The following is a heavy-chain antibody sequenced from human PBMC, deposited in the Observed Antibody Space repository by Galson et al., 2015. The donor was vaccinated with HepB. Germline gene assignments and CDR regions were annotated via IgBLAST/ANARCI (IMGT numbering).Heavy chain of an antibody. J-gene: IGHJ4*02. CDR1: GFTFSSYA. CDR3: AKDSNLLANWGSLYFDY. Sequence: SLRLSCAASGFTFSSYAMSWVRQAPGKGLEWVSAISGSGGSTYYADTVKGRFTISRDNSKNTLYLQMNSLRAEDTAVYYCAKDSNLLANWGSLYFDYWGQGTLVTVSS. D-gene: IGHD7-27*01. CDR2: ISGSGGST. V-gene: IGHV3-23*01.